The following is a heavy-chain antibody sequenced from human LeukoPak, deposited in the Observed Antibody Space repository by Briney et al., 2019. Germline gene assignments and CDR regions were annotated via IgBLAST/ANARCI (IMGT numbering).Heavy chain of an antibody. CDR2: ISGSGGST. CDR1: GFTFSSYA. V-gene: IGHV3-23*01. J-gene: IGHJ5*02. CDR3: AKDRSIAAAGTQWFDP. D-gene: IGHD6-13*01. Sequence: GGSLRLSCPASGFTFSSYAMSWVRQAPGKGLEWVSAISGSGGSTYYADSVKGRFTISRDNFKNTLYLQMNSLRAEDTAVYYCAKDRSIAAAGTQWFDPWGQGTLVTVSS.